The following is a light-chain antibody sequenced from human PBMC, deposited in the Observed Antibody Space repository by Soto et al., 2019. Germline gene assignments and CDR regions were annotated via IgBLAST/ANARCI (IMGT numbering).Light chain of an antibody. CDR2: AAS. CDR1: QSISSY. V-gene: IGKV1-39*01. CDR3: QQSYSTPVFT. J-gene: IGKJ3*01. Sequence: DIQMTQSPSSLSASVGDRVSLTCRASQSISSYLNWYQQKPGKAPELLIYAASSLQSGVPSRFSGSGSGTDFTLTISSLQPEDFATYYCQQSYSTPVFTFGSGTKVDIK.